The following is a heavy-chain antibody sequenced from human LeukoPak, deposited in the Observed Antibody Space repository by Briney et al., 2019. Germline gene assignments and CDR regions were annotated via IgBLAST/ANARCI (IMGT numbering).Heavy chain of an antibody. J-gene: IGHJ4*02. D-gene: IGHD4-23*01. Sequence: GGSLRLSCAASGLTFSNYAMMWLRQAPGKGLEWVSAITGSGGWTLYADSVKGRFTISRDNSKNTLYLEMSSLRVEDTAVYYCAKVPYGGPGYWGQGTLVTVSS. CDR1: GLTFSNYA. V-gene: IGHV3-23*01. CDR3: AKVPYGGPGY. CDR2: ITGSGGWT.